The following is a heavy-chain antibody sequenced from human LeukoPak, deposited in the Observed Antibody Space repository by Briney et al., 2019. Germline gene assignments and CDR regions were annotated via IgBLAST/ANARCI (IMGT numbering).Heavy chain of an antibody. D-gene: IGHD1-1*01. CDR1: GGSISRSAHNSYY. V-gene: IGHV4-39*01. J-gene: IGHJ4*02. Sequence: SETLSLTCSVSGGSISRSAHNSYYWGWIRRPPGKGLEWIGTIYYGGNTYYNPSLKSRVTVSVDTSKNQFSLKLTSVTAADTAFYYCAGHGLRGLPGVQSAFDNWSQGALVTVSS. CDR3: AGHGLRGLPGVQSAFDN. CDR2: IYYGGNT.